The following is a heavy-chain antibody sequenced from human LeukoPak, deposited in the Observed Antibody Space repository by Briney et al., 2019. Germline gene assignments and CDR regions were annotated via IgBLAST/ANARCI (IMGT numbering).Heavy chain of an antibody. CDR2: IYHSGST. CDR3: ARGGSGWYEGYNWFDP. D-gene: IGHD6-19*01. CDR1: GYSISSGYY. V-gene: IGHV4-38-2*01. Sequence: SETLSLNCAVSGYSISSGYYWGWIRQPPGKGLEWIGSIYHSGSTYYNPSLKSRVTISVDTSKNQFSLKLSSVTAADTAVYYCARGGSGWYEGYNWFDPWGQGTLVTVSS. J-gene: IGHJ5*02.